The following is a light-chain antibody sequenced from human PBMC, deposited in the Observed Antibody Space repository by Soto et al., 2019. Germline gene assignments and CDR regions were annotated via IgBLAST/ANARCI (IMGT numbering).Light chain of an antibody. CDR3: SSYPSTHAVVL. Sequence: QSALTQPASVSGSPGQSITISCTGTSSDVDDYNYVSWYQQHPGKAPTLIISDVNSRPSGISDRFSGSKSGNPASLTISGLQAEDEADYYCSSYPSTHAVVLFGGGTQLTVL. V-gene: IGLV2-14*03. J-gene: IGLJ2*01. CDR2: DVN. CDR1: SSDVDDYNY.